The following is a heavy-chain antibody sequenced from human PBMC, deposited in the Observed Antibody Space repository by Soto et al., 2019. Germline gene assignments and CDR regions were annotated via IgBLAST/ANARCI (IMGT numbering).Heavy chain of an antibody. CDR2: ISKDGSNK. V-gene: IGHV3-30*03. CDR1: RSTFSNYG. Sequence: QVQVVESGGGVVQPGRSLRLSCTVSRSTFSNYGMHWVRQAPGKGLEWVAAISKDGSNKNSADYVKGRFTISRNNSRNTLFLHMDRLRPEDTAVYYCVRDRVQIWLYVGIFHGWGQGTLVTVSS. J-gene: IGHJ1*01. CDR3: VRDRVQIWLYVGIFHG. D-gene: IGHD5-18*01.